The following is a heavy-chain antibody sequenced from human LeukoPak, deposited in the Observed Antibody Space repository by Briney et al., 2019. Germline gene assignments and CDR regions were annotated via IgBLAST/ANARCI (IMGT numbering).Heavy chain of an antibody. CDR3: ARGGKVTGHFDY. V-gene: IGHV3-21*01. CDR1: GFTFSSYS. Sequence: KSGGSLRLSCAASGFTFSSYSMTWVRQAPGKGLEWVSSISSSSSYIYYADSVKGRFTISRDNSKNTLYLQMNSLRAEDTAVYYCARGGKVTGHFDYWGQGTLVTVSS. D-gene: IGHD2-8*02. J-gene: IGHJ4*02. CDR2: ISSSSSYI.